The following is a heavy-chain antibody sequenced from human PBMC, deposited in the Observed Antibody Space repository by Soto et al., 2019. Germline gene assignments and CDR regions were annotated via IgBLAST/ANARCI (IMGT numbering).Heavy chain of an antibody. J-gene: IGHJ4*02. V-gene: IGHV3-30-3*01. CDR2: ISYDGSNK. Sequence: GGSLRLSCAASGFTFSSYAMHWVRQAPGKGLEWVAVISYDGSNKYYADSVKGRFTISRDNSKNTLYLQMNSLRAEDTAVYYCAREPCYYDSSGYYLCYFDYWGQGTLVTVSS. CDR3: AREPCYYDSSGYYLCYFDY. CDR1: GFTFSSYA. D-gene: IGHD3-22*01.